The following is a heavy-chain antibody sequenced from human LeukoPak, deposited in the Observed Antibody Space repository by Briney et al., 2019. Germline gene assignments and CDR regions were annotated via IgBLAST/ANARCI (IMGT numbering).Heavy chain of an antibody. CDR3: AKDIAGPGYSNPIYYYYGMDV. Sequence: PGGSLRLSCAASGFTFDDYTMHWVRHAPGKGLEWVSLISWDGGSTYYADSVEGRFTISRDNSKNSLYLQMNSLRTEDTALYYCAKDIAGPGYSNPIYYYYGMDVWGQGTTVTVSS. J-gene: IGHJ6*02. CDR1: GFTFDDYT. D-gene: IGHD4-11*01. CDR2: ISWDGGST. V-gene: IGHV3-43*01.